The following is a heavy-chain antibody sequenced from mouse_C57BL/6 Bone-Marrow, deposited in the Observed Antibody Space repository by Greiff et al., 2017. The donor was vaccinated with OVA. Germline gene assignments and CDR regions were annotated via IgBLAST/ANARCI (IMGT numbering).Heavy chain of an antibody. CDR1: GYTFTTYP. CDR3: ARGWDYYGSSYIFDY. V-gene: IGHV1-47*01. CDR2: FHPYNDDT. Sequence: VQLVESGAELVKPGASVKMSCKASGYTFTTYPIEWMKQNHGKSLEWIGNFHPYNDDTKYNEKFKGKATLTVEKSSSTVYLELSRLTSDDSAVYYCARGWDYYGSSYIFDYWGQGTTLTVSS. D-gene: IGHD1-1*01. J-gene: IGHJ2*01.